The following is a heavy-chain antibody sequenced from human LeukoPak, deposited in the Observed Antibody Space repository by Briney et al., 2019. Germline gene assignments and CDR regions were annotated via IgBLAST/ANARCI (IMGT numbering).Heavy chain of an antibody. CDR2: ISYDGSNK. D-gene: IGHD2-21*02. CDR1: GFIFSSDA. Sequence: PGRSLRLSCAASGFIFSSDAMHWVRQAPGKGLECVAAISYDGSNKNYADSVKGRFTIPRDNSKNTLYLQMDNLRAEDTAVYYCARVTTAIPDAFDIWGQGTMVTVSS. CDR3: ARVTTAIPDAFDI. V-gene: IGHV3-30*04. J-gene: IGHJ3*02.